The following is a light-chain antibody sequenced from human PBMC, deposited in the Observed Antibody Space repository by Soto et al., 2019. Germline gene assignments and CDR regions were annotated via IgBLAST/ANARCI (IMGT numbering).Light chain of an antibody. Sequence: DIQMTQSPSSLSASVGDRVTITFRASQGISTWLAWYQQKPEKAPKTLIFDASDLQSGVPSRFSGSGSGTDFTLTIRSVQPEDFATYYCQQYNSYPLPFAGGNKVDI. CDR3: QQYNSYPLP. CDR2: DAS. CDR1: QGISTW. V-gene: IGKV1D-16*01. J-gene: IGKJ4*02.